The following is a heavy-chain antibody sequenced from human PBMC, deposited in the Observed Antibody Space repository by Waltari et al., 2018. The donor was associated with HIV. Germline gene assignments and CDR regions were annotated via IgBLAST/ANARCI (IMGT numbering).Heavy chain of an antibody. J-gene: IGHJ4*02. Sequence: QVQLVESGGGVVQPGGSLRLSCTAPGFTFGNSGMYWVRQAPGKGLQWVAFIRYDGTNKYYADSVKGRFIISRDNSKNTLSLQMHSLRAEDTAVYYCAKAPHHYDSSGPVYWGQGTLVTVSS. CDR3: AKAPHHYDSSGPVY. V-gene: IGHV3-30*02. CDR1: GFTFGNSG. D-gene: IGHD3-22*01. CDR2: IRYDGTNK.